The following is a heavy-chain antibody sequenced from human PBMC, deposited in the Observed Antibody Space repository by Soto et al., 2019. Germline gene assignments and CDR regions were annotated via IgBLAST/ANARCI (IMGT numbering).Heavy chain of an antibody. Sequence: SVKVSCKASGGTFSSYAISWVRQAPGQGLEWMGGIIPIFGTANYAQKFQGRVTITADESTSTAYMELSSLRSEDTAVYYCARALSGNYSSWYLDDWGQGTLVTVSS. D-gene: IGHD3-22*01. CDR3: ARALSGNYSSWYLDD. J-gene: IGHJ4*02. CDR2: IIPIFGTA. CDR1: GGTFSSYA. V-gene: IGHV1-69*13.